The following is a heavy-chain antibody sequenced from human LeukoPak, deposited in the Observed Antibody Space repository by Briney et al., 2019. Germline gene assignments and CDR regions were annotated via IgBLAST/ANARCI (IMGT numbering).Heavy chain of an antibody. CDR3: ATGLVGNSSGYYYTFDY. J-gene: IGHJ4*02. Sequence: ASVKVSCKVSGYTLTELSMHWVRQAPGKGLEWMGGFDPEDGETIYARKFQGRVTMTEDTSTDTAYMELSSLRSEDTAVYYCATGLVGNSSGYYYTFDYWGQGTLVTVSS. D-gene: IGHD3-22*01. CDR2: FDPEDGET. CDR1: GYTLTELS. V-gene: IGHV1-24*01.